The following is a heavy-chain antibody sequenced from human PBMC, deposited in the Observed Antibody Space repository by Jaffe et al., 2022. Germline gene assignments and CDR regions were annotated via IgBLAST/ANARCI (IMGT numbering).Heavy chain of an antibody. Sequence: QVQLVQSGAEVKKPGASVKVSCKASGYTFTSYDINWVRQATGQGLEWMGWMNPNSGNTGYAQKFQGRVTMTRNTSISTAYMELSSLRSEDTAVYYCARGGGYYDFWSGWGAGDTGGSYYYMDVWGKGTTVTVSS. CDR2: MNPNSGNT. CDR3: ARGGGYYDFWSGWGAGDTGGSYYYMDV. J-gene: IGHJ6*03. CDR1: GYTFTSYD. V-gene: IGHV1-8*01. D-gene: IGHD3-3*01.